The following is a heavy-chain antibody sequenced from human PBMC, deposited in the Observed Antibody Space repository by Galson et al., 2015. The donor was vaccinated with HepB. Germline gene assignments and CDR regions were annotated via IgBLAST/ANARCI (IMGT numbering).Heavy chain of an antibody. D-gene: IGHD3-3*01. CDR3: ARDTRFLGGMDV. CDR1: GFTFSSYG. Sequence: SLRLSCAASGFTFSSYGMHWVRQAPGKGLEWVAVIWYDGSNKYYADSVKGRFTISRDNSKNTLYLQMNSLRAEDTAVYYCARDTRFLGGMDVWGKGTTSPSP. J-gene: IGHJ6*03. V-gene: IGHV3-33*01. CDR2: IWYDGSNK.